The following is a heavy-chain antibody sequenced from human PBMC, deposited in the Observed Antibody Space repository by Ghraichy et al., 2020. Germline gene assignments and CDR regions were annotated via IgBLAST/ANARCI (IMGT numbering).Heavy chain of an antibody. CDR2: ISGSGSTI. D-gene: IGHD3-10*01. J-gene: IGHJ6*02. CDR3: ARDTTMVRRLLYYYYYGMDV. Sequence: GGSLRLSCAASGFTFSDYYMSWIRQAPGKGLEWVSYISGSGSTIYYADSVKGRFTISRDNAKNSLYLQMNSLRAEDTAVYYCARDTTMVRRLLYYYYYGMDVWGQGTTVTVSS. V-gene: IGHV3-11*01. CDR1: GFTFSDYY.